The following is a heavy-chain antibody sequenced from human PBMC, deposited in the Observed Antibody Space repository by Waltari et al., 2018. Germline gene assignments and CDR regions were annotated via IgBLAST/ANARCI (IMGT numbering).Heavy chain of an antibody. CDR2: IYYSGST. V-gene: IGHV4-59*01. CDR1: GGSISSYY. Sequence: QVQLQESGPGLVKPSETLSLTCTVSGGSISSYYWSWIRQPPGKGLEWIGYIYYSGSTNYNPSLKSRVTISVDTSKNQFSLKLSSVTAADTAVYYCARGVFGVVIMAYYYYGMDVWGQGTTVTVSS. J-gene: IGHJ6*02. CDR3: ARGVFGVVIMAYYYYGMDV. D-gene: IGHD3-3*01.